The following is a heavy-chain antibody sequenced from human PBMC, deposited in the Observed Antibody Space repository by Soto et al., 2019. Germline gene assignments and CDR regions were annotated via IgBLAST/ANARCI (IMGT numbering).Heavy chain of an antibody. CDR1: GGTFSSYA. CDR2: IIPIFGTA. D-gene: IGHD4-17*01. Sequence: QVQLVQSGAEVKKPGSSVKVSCKASGGTFSSYAISWVRQAPGQGLEWMGGIIPIFGTANYAQKFQGRATITADESTSTAYMELSSLRSEDTAVYYCATATTVTTGGVYGMDVWGQGTTVTVSS. CDR3: ATATTVTTGGVYGMDV. J-gene: IGHJ6*02. V-gene: IGHV1-69*01.